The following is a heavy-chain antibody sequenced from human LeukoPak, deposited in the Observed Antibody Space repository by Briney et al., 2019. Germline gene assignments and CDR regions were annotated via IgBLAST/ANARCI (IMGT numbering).Heavy chain of an antibody. CDR2: INHSGST. V-gene: IGHV4-39*07. CDR3: ARGHDYSMYYFDY. J-gene: IGHJ4*02. D-gene: IGHD4-11*01. Sequence: PSETLSLTCTVSGGSISSGGYDWSGIRQHPGKGLEWLGEINHSGSTNYNPSLKSRVTISVDTSKNQFSLKLSSVTAADTAVYYCARGHDYSMYYFDYWGQGTLVTVSS. CDR1: GGSISSGGYD.